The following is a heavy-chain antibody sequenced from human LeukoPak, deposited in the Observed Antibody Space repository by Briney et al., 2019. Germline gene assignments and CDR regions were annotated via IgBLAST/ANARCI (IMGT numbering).Heavy chain of an antibody. CDR3: AMDSSSSGSNDY. D-gene: IGHD6-6*01. J-gene: IGHJ4*02. Sequence: GGSLRLSCAASGFTFDDYAMHWVRQAPGKGLEWVSGISWNSGSICYADSVKGRFNISRDNAKNSLYLQMNSLRAEDTALYYCAMDSSSSGSNDYWGQGTLVTVSS. CDR2: ISWNSGSI. V-gene: IGHV3-9*01. CDR1: GFTFDDYA.